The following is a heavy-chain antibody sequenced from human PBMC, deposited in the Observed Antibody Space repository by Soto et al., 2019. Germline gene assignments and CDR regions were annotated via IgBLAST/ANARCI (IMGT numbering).Heavy chain of an antibody. V-gene: IGHV1-69*13. Sequence: SVTVSCKASGGTFSSYASSWVRQAPGQGLEWMGGIIPIFGTANYAQKFQGRVTITADESTSTAYMELSSLRSEDTAVYYCARTGYSSGWYGGNDYYFDYWGQGTLVTV. CDR3: ARTGYSSGWYGGNDYYFDY. D-gene: IGHD6-19*01. CDR2: IIPIFGTA. J-gene: IGHJ4*02. CDR1: GGTFSSYA.